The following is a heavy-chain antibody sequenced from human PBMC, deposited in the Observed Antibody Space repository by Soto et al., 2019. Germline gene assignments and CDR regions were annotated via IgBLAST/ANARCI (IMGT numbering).Heavy chain of an antibody. J-gene: IGHJ6*03. Sequence: GGSLRLSCAASGFTFSSYSMNWVRQAPGKGLEWVSSISSSSSYIYYADSVKGRFTISRDNAKNSLYLQMNSLRAEDTAVYYCARARPGDYYYYYMDVWGKGTTVTVSS. CDR2: ISSSSSYI. CDR3: ARARPGDYYYYYMDV. V-gene: IGHV3-21*01. CDR1: GFTFSSYS.